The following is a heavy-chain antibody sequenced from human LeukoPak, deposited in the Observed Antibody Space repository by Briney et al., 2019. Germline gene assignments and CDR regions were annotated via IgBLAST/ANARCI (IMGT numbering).Heavy chain of an antibody. CDR3: ARGETYYDFWSGYERLNWFDP. D-gene: IGHD3-3*01. CDR2: IYYSGST. V-gene: IGHV4-59*01. CDR1: GGSISSYY. J-gene: IGHJ5*02. Sequence: PSETLSLTCTVSGGSISSYYWSWIRQPPGKGLEWIGYIYYSGSTNYNPSLKSRVTISVDTSKNQFSLKLSSVTAADTAVYYCARGETYYDFWSGYERLNWFDPWGQGTLVTVSS.